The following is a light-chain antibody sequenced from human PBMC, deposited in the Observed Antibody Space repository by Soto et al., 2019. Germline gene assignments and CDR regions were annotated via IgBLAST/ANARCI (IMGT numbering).Light chain of an antibody. CDR2: SNN. J-gene: IGLJ2*01. Sequence: QSVLTQPPSASGTPGQRVTISFSGSSSNIGSNTVNWYQQLPGTAPKLLIYSNNQRPSGVPVRFSGSKSGTSAYLAISGLHSEDEADYYCAAWDDSLNGVVFGGGTKLTVL. V-gene: IGLV1-44*01. CDR3: AAWDDSLNGVV. CDR1: SSNIGSNT.